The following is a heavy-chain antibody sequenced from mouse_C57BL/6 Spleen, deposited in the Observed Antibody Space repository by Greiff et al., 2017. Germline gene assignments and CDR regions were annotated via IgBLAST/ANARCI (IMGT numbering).Heavy chain of an antibody. D-gene: IGHD3-2*02. CDR2: IYPGDGDT. CDR1: GYAFSSSW. Sequence: VQLQQSGPELVKPGASVKISCKASGYAFSSSWMNWVKQRPGKGLEWIGRIYPGDGDTNYNGKFKGKATLTADKSSSTAYMQLSSLTSEDSAVYFCAGQLRLPSMDYWGQGTSVTVA. V-gene: IGHV1-82*01. J-gene: IGHJ4*01. CDR3: AGQLRLPSMDY.